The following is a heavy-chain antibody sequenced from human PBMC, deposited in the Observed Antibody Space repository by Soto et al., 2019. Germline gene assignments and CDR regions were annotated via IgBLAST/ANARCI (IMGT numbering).Heavy chain of an antibody. D-gene: IGHD2-21*02. CDR1: GGSISSGDYY. V-gene: IGHV4-30-4*01. J-gene: IGHJ5*02. Sequence: QVQLQESGPGLVKPSQTLSLTCTVSGGSISSGDYYWSWIRQPPGKGLEWIGYIYYSGSTYYNPSLKSRVTISVDTSKSQFSLKRSSVTAADTAVDYCARAMVVTQNWFDPWGQGTLVTVSS. CDR2: IYYSGST. CDR3: ARAMVVTQNWFDP.